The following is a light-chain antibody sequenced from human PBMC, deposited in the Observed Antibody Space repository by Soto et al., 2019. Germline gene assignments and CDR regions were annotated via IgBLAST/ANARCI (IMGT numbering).Light chain of an antibody. CDR1: SSDVGGYTY. Sequence: QSVLTQPASVSGSPGQSITISCTGTSSDVGGYTYVSWYQQHPGKAPKLMIYDVSHRPSGVSNRFSGSKSGNTASLTISGLQTEDEADYYCSSYTSRSTLVFGGGTQLTVL. J-gene: IGLJ2*01. CDR2: DVS. V-gene: IGLV2-14*01. CDR3: SSYTSRSTLV.